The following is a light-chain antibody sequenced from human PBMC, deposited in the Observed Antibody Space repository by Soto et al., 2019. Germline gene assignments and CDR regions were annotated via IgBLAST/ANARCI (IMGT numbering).Light chain of an antibody. J-gene: IGLJ1*01. V-gene: IGLV1-40*01. CDR3: QSYDTSLREYV. Sequence: QSVLTQPPSVSGAPGQRVTLSCTGSSSNIGAGYHVHWYQHLPGTAPKLLISDNTNRPSGVPDRFSGPKSGTSASLAITGLQAEDEADYYCQSYDTSLREYVFGTGTKLTVL. CDR1: SSNIGAGYH. CDR2: DNT.